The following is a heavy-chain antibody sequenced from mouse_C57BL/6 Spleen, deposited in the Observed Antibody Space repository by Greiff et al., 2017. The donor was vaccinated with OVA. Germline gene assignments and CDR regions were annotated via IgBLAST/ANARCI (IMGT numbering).Heavy chain of an antibody. CDR2: IDPYDCYT. V-gene: IGHV1-50*01. Sequence: QVQLQQSGAELVKPGASVKLSCKASGYTFTSYWMQWVKQRPGQGLEWIGEIDPYDCYTNYNQKFKGKATLTVDTSSSTAYMQLSSLTSEDSAVYYCARPYYSNYVFDYWGQGTTLTVSS. CDR3: ARPYYSNYVFDY. J-gene: IGHJ2*01. D-gene: IGHD2-5*01. CDR1: GYTFTSYW.